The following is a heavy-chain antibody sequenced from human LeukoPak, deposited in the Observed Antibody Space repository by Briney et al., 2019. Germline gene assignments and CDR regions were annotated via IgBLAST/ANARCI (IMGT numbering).Heavy chain of an antibody. Sequence: SETLSLTCTVSGDTICSYYWNWIRQPPGKALVGIVYLYYSGSTNYNPSLKSRGTISVDTSKNQFSLKLTSVTAADTAVYYCARLGVDVTTIWTGGYSYYMDVWGKGTTVTVSS. CDR2: LYYSGST. D-gene: IGHD3/OR15-3a*01. CDR1: GDTICSYY. J-gene: IGHJ6*03. CDR3: ARLGVDVTTIWTGGYSYYMDV. V-gene: IGHV4-59*08.